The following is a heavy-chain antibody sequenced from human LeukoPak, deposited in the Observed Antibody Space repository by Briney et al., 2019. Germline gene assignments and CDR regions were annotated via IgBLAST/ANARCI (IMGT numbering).Heavy chain of an antibody. J-gene: IGHJ2*01. CDR2: IYYSGST. CDR3: ARGHWYFDL. V-gene: IGHV4-59*08. Sequence: SETLSLTCTVSGGSINNYYWSWIRQPPGKGLELIGYIYYSGSTSYNPSLKSRVTISVDTSQNQFSLKLSSVTAADTAVYYCARGHWYFDLWGRGPLVTVSS. CDR1: GGSINNYY.